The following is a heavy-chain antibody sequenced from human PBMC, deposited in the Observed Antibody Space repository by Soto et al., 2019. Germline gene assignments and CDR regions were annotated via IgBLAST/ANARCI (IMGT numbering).Heavy chain of an antibody. J-gene: IGHJ6*02. D-gene: IGHD1-20*01. CDR3: ARALYNWNRKYYGMDV. Sequence: PSETLSLNCTVSVGSISIYYWSWIRQPPGKGLDWLGYIYYRGSTNYNPSLKSRVTISVDTSKNQFSLKLSSVTAADTAVYYCARALYNWNRKYYGMDVWGQGTTVTVSS. V-gene: IGHV4-59*01. CDR2: IYYRGST. CDR1: VGSISIYY.